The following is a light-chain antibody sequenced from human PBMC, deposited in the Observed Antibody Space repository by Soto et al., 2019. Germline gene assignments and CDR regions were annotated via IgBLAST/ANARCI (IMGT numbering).Light chain of an antibody. CDR2: NIN. V-gene: IGLV1-44*01. CDR1: ASNIGSTS. CDR3: AAWDTSLKVV. Sequence: QAVVTQPPSVSATPGQRVPIPGSGGASNIGSTSVNWYKKAPGMAPKLLFYNINQRPSGVPDRFSGSKSGTSASLAISGLQSEDEADFYCAAWDTSLKVVFGGGTKLTVL. J-gene: IGLJ3*02.